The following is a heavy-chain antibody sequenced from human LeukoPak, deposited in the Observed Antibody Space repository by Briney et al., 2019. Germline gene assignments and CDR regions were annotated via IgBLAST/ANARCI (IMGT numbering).Heavy chain of an antibody. V-gene: IGHV3-48*01. Sequence: PGGSLRLSCAASGFTFSSYSMNWVRQAPGKGLEWVSYISSSSSTIYYADSVKGRFTISRDNAKNSLYLQMNSLRAEDTAVYYCATDRPAFDIWGQGTMVTVSS. CDR3: ATDRPAFDI. J-gene: IGHJ3*02. CDR2: ISSSSSTI. CDR1: GFTFSSYS.